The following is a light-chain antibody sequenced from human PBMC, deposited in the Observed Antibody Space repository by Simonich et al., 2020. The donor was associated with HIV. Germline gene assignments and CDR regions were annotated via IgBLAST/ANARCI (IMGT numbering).Light chain of an antibody. CDR3: QQYYSTPLT. CDR1: QSFLNSSNNKNY. V-gene: IGKV4-1*01. J-gene: IGKJ4*01. CDR2: WAS. Sequence: DIVMTQSPDSLAVSLGERATINCKSSQSFLNSSNNKNYLAWYQQKPGQPPKLLIYWASTRESGVPDRFSGSGSGTDFTLTISSLQAEDVAVYYCQQYYSTPLTFGGGTKVEIK.